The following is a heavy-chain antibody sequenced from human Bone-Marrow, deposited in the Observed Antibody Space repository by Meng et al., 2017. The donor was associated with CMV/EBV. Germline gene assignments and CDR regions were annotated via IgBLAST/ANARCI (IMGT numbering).Heavy chain of an antibody. V-gene: IGHV1-46*01. Sequence: ASVKLACKASGYTFTSYYMHWVRQAPGQGLEWMGINNPSGGSTSYAQKFQGRVTITTDESTSTAYMALSSLRSEVTAVYYCARDSFSGSYRGGGHAFDIWGEATMVTVSS. J-gene: IGHJ3*02. CDR2: NNPSGGST. CDR1: GYTFTSYY. D-gene: IGHD1-26*01. CDR3: ARDSFSGSYRGGGHAFDI.